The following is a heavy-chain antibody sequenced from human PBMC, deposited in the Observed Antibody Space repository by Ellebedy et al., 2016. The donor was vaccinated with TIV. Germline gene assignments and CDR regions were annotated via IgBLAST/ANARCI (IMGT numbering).Heavy chain of an antibody. J-gene: IGHJ1*01. CDR1: GGSISSYY. V-gene: IGHV4-34*01. Sequence: MPSETLSLTCTVSGGSISSYYWSWIRQPPGKGLEWVGEINHSGSTNYNPSLKSRVTISVDTSKNQFSLKLSSVTAADTAVYYRARGRRGGPFQHWGQGTLVTVSS. CDR3: ARGRRGGPFQH. D-gene: IGHD2-15*01. CDR2: INHSGST.